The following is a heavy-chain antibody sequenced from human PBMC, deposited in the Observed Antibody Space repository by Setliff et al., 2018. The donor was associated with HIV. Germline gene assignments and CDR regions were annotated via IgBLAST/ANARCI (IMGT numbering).Heavy chain of an antibody. D-gene: IGHD3-9*01. V-gene: IGHV3-21*01. CDR1: GFTFSNYC. J-gene: IGHJ5*02. CDR3: ARDNGRYFDRGWFDP. Sequence: PGGSLRLSCAASGFTFSNYCMNWVRQTPGKGLEWVSSISASATYIYYADSVKGRFTISRDNAENSLYLQMNSLRAEDTAVYYCARDNGRYFDRGWFDPWGQGALVTVSS. CDR2: ISASATYI.